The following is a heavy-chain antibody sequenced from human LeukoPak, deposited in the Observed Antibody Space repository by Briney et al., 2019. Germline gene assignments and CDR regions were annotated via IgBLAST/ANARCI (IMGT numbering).Heavy chain of an antibody. CDR2: ISAYNGNT. Sequence: ASVKVSCKASGYTFTSYGISWVRQAPGQGLEWMGWISAYNGNTNYAQKLQGRVTMTTDTSTSTAYMELRSLRSDDTAVYYCARGVDYGSGFSGFDYYYYMDVWGKGTTVTISS. V-gene: IGHV1-18*01. J-gene: IGHJ6*03. CDR3: ARGVDYGSGFSGFDYYYYMDV. D-gene: IGHD3-10*01. CDR1: GYTFTSYG.